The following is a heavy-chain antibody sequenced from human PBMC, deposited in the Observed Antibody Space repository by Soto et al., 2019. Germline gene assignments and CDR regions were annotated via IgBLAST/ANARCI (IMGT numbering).Heavy chain of an antibody. J-gene: IGHJ3*02. CDR2: IYYSGST. V-gene: IGHV4-59*01. Sequence: SETLSLTCTVSGGSISSYYWSWIRQPPGKGLEWIGYIYYSGSTNYNPSLKSRVTISVDTSKNQCSLQLSSVTAADTAVYYCARGSSSSWPRGYAFDIWGQGTMVTVSS. D-gene: IGHD6-13*01. CDR3: ARGSSSSWPRGYAFDI. CDR1: GGSISSYY.